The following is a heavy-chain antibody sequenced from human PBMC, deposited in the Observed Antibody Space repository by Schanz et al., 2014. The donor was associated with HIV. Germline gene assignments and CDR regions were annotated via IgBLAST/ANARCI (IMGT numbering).Heavy chain of an antibody. CDR3: ASGRFDTVIWWGDAFLI. D-gene: IGHD5-18*01. CDR1: GYTFTNYD. Sequence: QVQLVQSGAEVKKPGASVRVSCKASGYTFTNYDINWVRQATGQGLEWMGWMNPNSGNTGYAQKFQGRVTMTRDTSKSTAYMDLSSLRSEDTAVYYCASGRFDTVIWWGDAFLIWGRGTMVTVSS. CDR2: MNPNSGNT. V-gene: IGHV1-8*01. J-gene: IGHJ3*02.